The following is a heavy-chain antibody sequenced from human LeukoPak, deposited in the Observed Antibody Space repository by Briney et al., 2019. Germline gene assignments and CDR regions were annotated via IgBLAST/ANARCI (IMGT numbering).Heavy chain of an antibody. CDR3: AREATVVAGYFDY. Sequence: GRSLRLSCAASGFTVSSNYMSWVRQAPGKGLEWVSVIYSGGSTYYADSVKGRFTISRDNSKNTLFLQMNSLRAEDTAVYYCAREATVVAGYFDYWGQGTLVTVSS. D-gene: IGHD6-19*01. CDR2: IYSGGST. CDR1: GFTVSSNY. V-gene: IGHV3-53*01. J-gene: IGHJ4*02.